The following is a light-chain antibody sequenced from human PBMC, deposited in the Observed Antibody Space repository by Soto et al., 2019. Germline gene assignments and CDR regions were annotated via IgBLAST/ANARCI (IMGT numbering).Light chain of an antibody. V-gene: IGLV1-40*01. CDR1: SSNIGAGYD. Sequence: QSVLTQPPSVSGAPGQRVTISCTGSSSNIGAGYDVHWYQQLPGTAPKLLLYGNNNRPSGVPDRFSGSKSGTSASLAITGLQAEDEADYYCQSSDSSLSGVVFGGGPQLTVL. CDR3: QSSDSSLSGVV. CDR2: GNN. J-gene: IGLJ2*01.